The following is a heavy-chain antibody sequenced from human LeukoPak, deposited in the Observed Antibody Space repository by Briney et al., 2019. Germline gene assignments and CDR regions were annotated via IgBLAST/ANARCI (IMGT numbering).Heavy chain of an antibody. J-gene: IGHJ4*02. CDR3: ARDGYSCAWADLEYFDY. D-gene: IGHD6-19*01. CDR2: IYTTGSS. Sequence: SETLSLTCTVSGGSINNYYWSWIRLPAGKGLEWIGRIYTTGSSNYNPFLKGRVTISVDKSKNQFSLNLSSVTAADTAIYYCARDGYSCAWADLEYFDYWGQGIPVTVSS. V-gene: IGHV4-4*07. CDR1: GGSINNYY.